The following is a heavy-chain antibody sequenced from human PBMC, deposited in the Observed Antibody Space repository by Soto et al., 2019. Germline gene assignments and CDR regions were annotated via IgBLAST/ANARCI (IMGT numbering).Heavy chain of an antibody. Sequence: SGPTLVNATQTLTLTCTISETSLSTSGVGVGWIRQPPGKALEWLALIYWDDDKRYSPSLKNRLTITKDTSKNQVVLTMTNMDPVDTATYYCAHRRPGYYFDYWGQGTLVTVSS. CDR2: IYWDDDK. D-gene: IGHD2-15*01. CDR1: ETSLSTSGVG. J-gene: IGHJ4*02. V-gene: IGHV2-5*02. CDR3: AHRRPGYYFDY.